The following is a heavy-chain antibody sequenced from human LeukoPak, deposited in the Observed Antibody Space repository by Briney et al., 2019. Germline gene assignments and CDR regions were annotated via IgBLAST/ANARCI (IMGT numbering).Heavy chain of an antibody. V-gene: IGHV3-48*01. J-gene: IGHJ4*02. CDR3: ARVLYGDPDY. Sequence: SGGSLRLPCAASGFTFSSYAMNWVRQAPGKGLEWVSYISSSSSTIYYADSVKGRFTISRDNAKNSLYLQMNSLRAEDTAVYYCARVLYGDPDYWGQGTLVTVSS. D-gene: IGHD4-17*01. CDR2: ISSSSSTI. CDR1: GFTFSSYA.